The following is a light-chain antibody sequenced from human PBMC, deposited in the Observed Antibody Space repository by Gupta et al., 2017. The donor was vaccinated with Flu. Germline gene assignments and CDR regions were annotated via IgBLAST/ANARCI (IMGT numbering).Light chain of an antibody. CDR3: CSHAPGDTYV. J-gene: IGLJ1*01. CDR2: KGI. CDR1: SSDVGSFDL. Sequence: QSALAQPASVSGSPGQSITISCAGTSSDVGSFDLVSWYQQYPGEAHKVMIYKGINRPSGVSNRFSASKSGNTASLTISGLQVEDEADYYCCSHAPGDTYVFGTGTKVTV. V-gene: IGLV2-23*01.